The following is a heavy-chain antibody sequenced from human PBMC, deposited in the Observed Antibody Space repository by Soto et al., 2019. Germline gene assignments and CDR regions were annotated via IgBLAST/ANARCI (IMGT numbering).Heavy chain of an antibody. CDR1: GGSISGYY. J-gene: IGHJ4*02. D-gene: IGHD3-22*01. Sequence: SETLSLTCTVSGGSISGYYWSWIRQPPGKGLEWIGYIYYSGSTIYNPSLKSRVTISVDTSKNQFSLKLSSVTAAATAVYYCARARYDSSGYYYLNYGGQEALVRVFS. V-gene: IGHV4-59*01. CDR2: IYYSGST. CDR3: ARARYDSSGYYYLNY.